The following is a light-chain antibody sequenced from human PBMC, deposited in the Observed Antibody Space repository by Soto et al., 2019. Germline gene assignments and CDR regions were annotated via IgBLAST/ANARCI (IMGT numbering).Light chain of an antibody. CDR1: QSVSSSY. CDR3: QHRSIWPVS. J-gene: IGKJ5*01. CDR2: GAS. V-gene: IGKV3D-20*02. Sequence: EILLTQSPGTPSLSPGERATLSCRASQSVSSSYLAWYQQKPGQAPRLLIYGASSRATGIPDRFSGSGSGTDFTLTISSLEPEDFAVYYCQHRSIWPVSFGQGTRLEIK.